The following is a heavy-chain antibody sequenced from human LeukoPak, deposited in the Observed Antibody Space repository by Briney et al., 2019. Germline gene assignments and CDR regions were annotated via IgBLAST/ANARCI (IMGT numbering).Heavy chain of an antibody. CDR1: GFTFSAYS. Sequence: GGSLRLSCAASGFTFSAYSMNWVRQAPGKGLEWVSFISGGGGTIYYADSVKGRFTISRDNAKNSLHLQMDSLRVEDTAVYYCARNQEIDYYDSSGFYWGVEYWGQGTLVTVSS. J-gene: IGHJ4*02. CDR2: ISGGGGTI. V-gene: IGHV3-48*01. D-gene: IGHD3-22*01. CDR3: ARNQEIDYYDSSGFYWGVEY.